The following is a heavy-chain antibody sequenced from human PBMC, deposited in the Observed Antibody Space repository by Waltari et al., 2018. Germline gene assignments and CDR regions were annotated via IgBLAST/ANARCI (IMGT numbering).Heavy chain of an antibody. CDR2: IYNSGNT. CDR1: GYSISSDSN. Sequence: QVQLQESGPGLVKPSETLSLTCSVSGYSISSDSNWGWIRQPPGKGLEWIGVIYNSGNTYYNPALKTRVTISINPSRNQFSLKLTSVTATDTAVYYCARGGTLSQAWWLDPWGQGTLVTVSS. J-gene: IGHJ5*02. D-gene: IGHD2-15*01. CDR3: ARGGTLSQAWWLDP. V-gene: IGHV4-38-2*02.